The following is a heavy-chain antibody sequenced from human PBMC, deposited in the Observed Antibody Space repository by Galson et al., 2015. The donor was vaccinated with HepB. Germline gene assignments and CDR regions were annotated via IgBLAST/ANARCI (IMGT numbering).Heavy chain of an antibody. CDR1: GYTFTSYA. CDR2: INAGNGNT. CDR3: ARAPYDFWSGSWWFYYYYMDV. D-gene: IGHD3-3*01. Sequence: SVKVSCKASGYTFTSYAMHWVRQAPGQRLEWMGWINAGNGNTKYSQKFQGRVTITRDTSASTAYMELSSLRSEDTAVYYCARAPYDFWSGSWWFYYYYMDVWGKGTTVTVSS. J-gene: IGHJ6*03. V-gene: IGHV1-3*01.